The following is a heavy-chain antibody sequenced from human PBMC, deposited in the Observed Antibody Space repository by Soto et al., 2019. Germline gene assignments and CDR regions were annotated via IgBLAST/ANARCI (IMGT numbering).Heavy chain of an antibody. D-gene: IGHD6-6*01. V-gene: IGHV3-7*03. CDR1: GFTFSAYW. Sequence: GGYLRLSCAASGFTFSAYWMSWVRQAPGKGLEWVANIKQEGTEKYYVDSVKGRFTISRDNAKNSLYLQMKSLRVEDTALYYGSRDLYSSSSGFDDWGQGTLVTVYS. CDR2: IKQEGTEK. J-gene: IGHJ4*02. CDR3: SRDLYSSSSGFDD.